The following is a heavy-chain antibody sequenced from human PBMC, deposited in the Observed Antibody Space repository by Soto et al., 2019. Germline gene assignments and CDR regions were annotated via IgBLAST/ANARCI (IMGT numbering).Heavy chain of an antibody. CDR2: ISGSGGST. CDR1: GFSVRNYA. CDR3: AKGVVVVPASGDYMDV. J-gene: IGHJ6*03. D-gene: IGHD2-2*01. Sequence: GGSLRLSCAASGFSVRNYAMSWVRQAPGKGLEWVSAISGSGGSTYYADSVKGRFTISRDNSKNTLYLQMNSLRAEDTAVYYCAKGVVVVPASGDYMDVWGKGTTVTVSS. V-gene: IGHV3-23*01.